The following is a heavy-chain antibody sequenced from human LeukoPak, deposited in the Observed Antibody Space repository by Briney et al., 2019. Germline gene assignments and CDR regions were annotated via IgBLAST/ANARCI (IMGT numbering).Heavy chain of an antibody. CDR3: ARHGTGTGYPLDY. J-gene: IGHJ4*02. V-gene: IGHV4-59*08. Sequence: SETLSPTCTVSGVSINGHYWSWIRQSPGKGLEWIAYGHYSGTTNYNPSLKSRVTISLDTSKNQFSLKLTSVSAADTAMYYCARHGTGTGYPLDYWGLGTLVTVSS. D-gene: IGHD3/OR15-3a*01. CDR2: GHYSGTT. CDR1: GVSINGHY.